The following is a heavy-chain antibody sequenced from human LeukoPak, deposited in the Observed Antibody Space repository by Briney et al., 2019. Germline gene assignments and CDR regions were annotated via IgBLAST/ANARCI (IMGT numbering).Heavy chain of an antibody. V-gene: IGHV4-59*01. CDR2: IYYSGST. CDR1: GGSISSYY. Sequence: SETLSLTCTVSGGSISSYYWSWIRQPPGKGLEWIGYIYYSGSTNYNPSLKSRVTISVDTSKNQFSLKLSSVTAADTAVYYCARVRRDGYLVYFDYWGQGTLVTVSS. CDR3: ARVRRDGYLVYFDY. D-gene: IGHD5-24*01. J-gene: IGHJ4*02.